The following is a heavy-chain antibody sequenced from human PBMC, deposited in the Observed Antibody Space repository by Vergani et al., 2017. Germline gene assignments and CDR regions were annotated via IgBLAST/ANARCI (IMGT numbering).Heavy chain of an antibody. CDR1: GDSISSGNYY. D-gene: IGHD2-21*02. Sequence: QVQLQESGPGLLKPSQTLSLTCSVAGDSISSGNYYWNWIRQPAGKGLEWMGRIYSSGSTSYNPSIKSRVTISVDTSKNQFSLKLSSVTAADTAVYYCARNPYCGGDCYSDAFDIWGQGTMVTVSS. CDR2: IYSSGST. V-gene: IGHV4-61*02. CDR3: ARNPYCGGDCYSDAFDI. J-gene: IGHJ3*02.